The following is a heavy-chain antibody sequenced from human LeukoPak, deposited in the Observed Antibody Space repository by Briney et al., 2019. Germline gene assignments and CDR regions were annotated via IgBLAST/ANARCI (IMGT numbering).Heavy chain of an antibody. CDR1: GFTFSSYG. CDR3: ARDYCGGDCYNFDY. Sequence: GRSLRLSCAASGFTFSSYGMHWVRQAPGKGLEWVTVIWSDGSDKYYADSVKGRFTISRDNSKLYLQMDSLRVEDTAVYYCARDYCGGDCYNFDYWGQGTLDTVSS. D-gene: IGHD2-21*02. CDR2: IWSDGSDK. J-gene: IGHJ4*02. V-gene: IGHV3-33*01.